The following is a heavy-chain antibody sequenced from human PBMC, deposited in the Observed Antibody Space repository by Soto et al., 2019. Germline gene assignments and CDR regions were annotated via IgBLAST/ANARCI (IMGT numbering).Heavy chain of an antibody. J-gene: IGHJ4*02. CDR1: GFTFGSYW. CDR3: SRYVDC. Sequence: PGGSLILSCAASGFTFGSYWMHWVRQAPGKGLVWVSHINPDGSDTKYADSVKGRFTISRDNARNTLYLQMNSLRAEDTAVYYCSRYVDCWGQGTLVTVSS. V-gene: IGHV3-74*03. CDR2: INPDGSDT.